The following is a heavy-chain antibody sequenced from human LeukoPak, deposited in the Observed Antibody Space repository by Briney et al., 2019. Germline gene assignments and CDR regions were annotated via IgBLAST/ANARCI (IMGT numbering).Heavy chain of an antibody. CDR1: GFTVSSNY. CDR3: ARLIPPPYCTNGVCYRPRGAFDI. J-gene: IGHJ3*02. D-gene: IGHD2-8*01. CDR2: IYSGGST. V-gene: IGHV3-53*01. Sequence: GGSLRLSCAASGFTVSSNYMSWVRQAPGKGLEWVSVIYSGGSTYYADSVKGRFTISRDNSKNTLYLQMNSLRAEDTAVYYCARLIPPPYCTNGVCYRPRGAFDIWGQGTMVTVSS.